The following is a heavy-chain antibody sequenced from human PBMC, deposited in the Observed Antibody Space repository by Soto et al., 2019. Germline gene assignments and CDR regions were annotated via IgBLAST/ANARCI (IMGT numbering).Heavy chain of an antibody. CDR2: IFYTGIT. Sequence: QVQLQESVPGLVKPSETMSLTCSVSGDSVSRRKYYWTWIRQYPGNGLAWLGYIFYTGITEYNPSLKSRISRSLGTSKSPFSLMMTSLTAAVAAVYYCVSVTYCHDSRGFYRSFDNWGTGTLVTVTS. D-gene: IGHD3-22*01. CDR1: GDSVSRRKYY. V-gene: IGHV4-61*01. CDR3: VSVTYCHDSRGFYRSFDN. J-gene: IGHJ4*02.